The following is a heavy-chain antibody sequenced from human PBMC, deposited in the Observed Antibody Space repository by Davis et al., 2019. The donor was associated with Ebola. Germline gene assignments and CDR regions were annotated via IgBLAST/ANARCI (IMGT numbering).Heavy chain of an antibody. V-gene: IGHV1-69*13. CDR1: LGTFSSYA. CDR3: ARAGGYDYVWGSYRSNYYFDY. D-gene: IGHD3-16*02. J-gene: IGHJ4*02. Sequence: SVTVSCKASLGTFSSYAISWVRQAPGQGLEWMGGIIPIFGTANYAQKSQGRVTITADESTSTAYMELSSLRSEDTAVYYCARAGGYDYVWGSYRSNYYFDYWGQGTLVTVSS. CDR2: IIPIFGTA.